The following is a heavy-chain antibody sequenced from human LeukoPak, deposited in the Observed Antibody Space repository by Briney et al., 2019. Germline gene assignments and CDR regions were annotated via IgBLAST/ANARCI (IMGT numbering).Heavy chain of an antibody. V-gene: IGHV1-2*02. CDR2: INPNSGGT. D-gene: IGHD2-15*01. Sequence: ASVKVSCKTSGYTFTGYYMHWVRQAPGQGLEWMGWINPNSGGTNYAQKFQGKVTMTRDTSISTAYMDLSRLRSDDTAVYYCARGERIYFVSWGQGTLVTVSS. CDR1: GYTFTGYY. J-gene: IGHJ4*02. CDR3: ARGERIYFVS.